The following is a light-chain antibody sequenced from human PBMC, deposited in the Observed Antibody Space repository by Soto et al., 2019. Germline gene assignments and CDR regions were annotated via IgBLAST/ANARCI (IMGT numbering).Light chain of an antibody. CDR1: QDISNY. V-gene: IGKV1-33*01. J-gene: IGKJ3*01. CDR2: DAS. Sequence: DIQMTQSPSSLSASVGDRVTITCQASQDISNYLNWYQQKPGKAPKLLIYDASNLETGVPSRFSGSGSGTDFTFTISRLQPEAIATYYCQQYDNLPRFGPGTKVDIK. CDR3: QQYDNLPR.